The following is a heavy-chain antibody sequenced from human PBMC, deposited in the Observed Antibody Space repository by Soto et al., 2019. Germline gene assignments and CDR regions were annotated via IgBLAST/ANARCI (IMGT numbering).Heavy chain of an antibody. D-gene: IGHD6-6*01. CDR2: INPNSGDT. V-gene: IGHV1-2*02. CDR1: VFSVDTTYC. Sequence: ASVKVSCKASVFSVDTTYCIHWVRRAPGQGLEWMGSINPNSGDTNYAQNFQGRVTMTRDTSISTAYMEVSSLTSDDTAVYYCRSPRSRPSPDVGHWGHGTVVTVGS. J-gene: IGHJ4*01. CDR3: RSPRSRPSPDVGH.